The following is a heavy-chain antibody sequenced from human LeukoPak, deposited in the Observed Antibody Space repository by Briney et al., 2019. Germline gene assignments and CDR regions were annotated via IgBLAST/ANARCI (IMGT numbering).Heavy chain of an antibody. CDR3: ARGLGATLNWFDP. V-gene: IGHV4-34*01. D-gene: IGHD1-26*01. CDR2: INHSGST. Sequence: SETLSLTCAVYGGSFSGYYWSWIRQPPGKGLEWIGEINHSGSTNYNPSLKSRVTISVDTSKNQFSLKLSSVTAADTAVYYCARGLGATLNWFDPWGQGTLVTVSS. J-gene: IGHJ5*02. CDR1: GGSFSGYY.